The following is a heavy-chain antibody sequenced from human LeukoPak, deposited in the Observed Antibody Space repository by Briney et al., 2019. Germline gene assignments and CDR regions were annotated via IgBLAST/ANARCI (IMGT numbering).Heavy chain of an antibody. CDR2: ISGSGGST. CDR1: GFTFSSYA. CDR3: AKGHGGLDY. V-gene: IGHV3-23*01. J-gene: IGHJ4*02. Sequence: GGSLRLSCAASGFTFSSYAMSWVRQPPGKGLEWVSGISGSGGSTYYAYSVKGRFTISRDNSKNTLYLQMNSLRAEDTAVYYCAKGHGGLDYWGRGTLVTVSS. D-gene: IGHD2-15*01.